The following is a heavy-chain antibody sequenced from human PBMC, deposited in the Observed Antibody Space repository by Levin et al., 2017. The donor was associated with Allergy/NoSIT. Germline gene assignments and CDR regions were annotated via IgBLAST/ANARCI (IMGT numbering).Heavy chain of an antibody. CDR1: GYTFTSYG. J-gene: IGHJ4*02. D-gene: IGHD3-9*01. V-gene: IGHV1-18*01. CDR2: ISAYNGNT. CDR3: ARTDRMGFDWLLYSLAFDY. Sequence: GGSLRLSCKASGYTFTSYGISWVRQAPGQGLEWMGWISAYNGNTNYAQKLQGRVTMTTDTSTSTAYMELRSLRSDDTAVYYCARTDRMGFDWLLYSLAFDYWGQGTLVTVSS.